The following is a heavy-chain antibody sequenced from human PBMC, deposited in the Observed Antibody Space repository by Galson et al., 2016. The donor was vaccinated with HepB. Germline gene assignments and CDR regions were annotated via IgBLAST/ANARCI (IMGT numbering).Heavy chain of an antibody. J-gene: IGHJ6*02. CDR3: ARGGFWSGYYYYGMAV. CDR2: IIPFFHTT. V-gene: IGHV1-69*13. CDR1: GGILNSYA. D-gene: IGHD3-3*01. Sequence: SVKVSCKASGGILNSYAISWVRQAPGQGLEWMGGIIPFFHTTNYAQKFQGRVTITADESTTTVYMELSSLRSEATAVYFCARGGFWSGYYYYGMAVWGQGTTVTVSS.